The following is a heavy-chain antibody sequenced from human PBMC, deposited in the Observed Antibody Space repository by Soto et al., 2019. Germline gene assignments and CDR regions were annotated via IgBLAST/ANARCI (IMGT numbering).Heavy chain of an antibody. CDR2: INHSGST. J-gene: IGHJ4*02. Sequence: QVQLQQWGAGLLKPSETLSLTCAVYGGSFSGYYWSWIRQPPGKGLEWIGEINHSGSTNYNPSLKSRVTISVDTSKNQFSLKLSSVTAADTAVYYCAILVVVVADVFDHWGQGTLVTVSS. V-gene: IGHV4-34*01. CDR3: AILVVVVADVFDH. D-gene: IGHD2-15*01. CDR1: GGSFSGYY.